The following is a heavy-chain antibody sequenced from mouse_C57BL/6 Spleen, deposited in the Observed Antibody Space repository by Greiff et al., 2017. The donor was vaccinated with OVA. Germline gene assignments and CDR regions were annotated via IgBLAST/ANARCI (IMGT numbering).Heavy chain of an antibody. J-gene: IGHJ3*01. CDR3: ARNLGFAY. CDR2: IYPSDSET. V-gene: IGHV1-61*01. CDR1: GYTFTSYW. Sequence: VQLQQPGAELVRPGSSVKLSCKASGYTFTSYWMDWVKQRPGQGLEWIGNIYPSDSETHYNQKFKDKATLTVDKSSSTAYMQLSSLTSEDSAVYYCARNLGFAYWGQGTLVTVSA.